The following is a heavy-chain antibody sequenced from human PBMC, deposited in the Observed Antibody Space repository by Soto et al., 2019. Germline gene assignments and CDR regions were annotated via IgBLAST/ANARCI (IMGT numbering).Heavy chain of an antibody. V-gene: IGHV2-5*02. Sequence: QITLKESGPTLVRPTQTLTLTCTFSGFSLTTSGVGVGWIRQPPGKALEWLAVIYWDDDKRYSSPLKSRLTNTKDTSKDQVLLTKTNMDPVDTATYYCPHHPYYGLGSYSFDYWGQGTLVTVSS. CDR3: PHHPYYGLGSYSFDY. CDR1: GFSLTTSGVG. CDR2: IYWDDDK. J-gene: IGHJ4*02. D-gene: IGHD3-10*01.